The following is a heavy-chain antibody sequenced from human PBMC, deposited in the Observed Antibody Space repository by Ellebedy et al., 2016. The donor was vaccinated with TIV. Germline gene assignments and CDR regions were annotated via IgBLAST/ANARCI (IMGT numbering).Heavy chain of an antibody. CDR3: ARVLVATSNYGMDV. J-gene: IGHJ6*02. Sequence: ASVKVSCKASGHTLTRHHMHWVRQAPGQGLEWMGIINPSGGSTNYAQKFQGRVTMTRDTSTSTVYMELSSLRSEDTAVYYCARVLVATSNYGMDVWGQGTTVTVSS. V-gene: IGHV1-46*01. CDR2: INPSGGST. CDR1: GHTLTRHH. D-gene: IGHD5-12*01.